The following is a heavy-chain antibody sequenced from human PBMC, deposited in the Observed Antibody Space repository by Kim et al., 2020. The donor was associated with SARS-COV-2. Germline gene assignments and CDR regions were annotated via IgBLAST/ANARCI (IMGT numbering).Heavy chain of an antibody. CDR3: ARDPAYYGSGSYLYYYYGMDV. D-gene: IGHD3-10*01. V-gene: IGHV1-18*01. J-gene: IGHJ6*02. CDR2: ISAYNGNT. CDR1: GYTFTSYG. Sequence: ASVKVSCKASGYTFTSYGISWVRQAPGQGLEWMGWISAYNGNTNYAQKLQGRVTMTTDTSTSTAYMELRSLRSDDTAVYNCARDPAYYGSGSYLYYYYGMDVWGQGTTVTVSS.